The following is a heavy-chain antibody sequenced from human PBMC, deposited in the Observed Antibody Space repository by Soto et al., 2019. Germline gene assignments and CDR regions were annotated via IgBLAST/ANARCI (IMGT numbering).Heavy chain of an antibody. CDR1: GFTFSSYA. J-gene: IGHJ4*02. CDR3: AKEPWIQLWNSQAYFDY. Sequence: PGGSLRLSCAASGFTFSSYAMSWVRQAPGKGLEWVSAISGSGGSTYYADSVKGRFTISRDNSKNTLYLQMNSLRAEDTAVYYCAKEPWIQLWNSQAYFDYWGQGTLVTVSS. D-gene: IGHD5-18*01. V-gene: IGHV3-23*01. CDR2: ISGSGGST.